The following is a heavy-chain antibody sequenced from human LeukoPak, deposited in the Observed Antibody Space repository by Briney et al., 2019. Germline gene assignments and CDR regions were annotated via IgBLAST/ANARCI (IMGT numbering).Heavy chain of an antibody. V-gene: IGHV4-39*07. CDR3: ARDPTQWLRYGYFDY. D-gene: IGHD5-12*01. Sequence: KPSETLSLTCTVSGGSISSSSYYWGWIRQPPGKGLEWIGSIYYSGSTYYNPSLKSRVTISVDTSKNQFSLKLSSVTAADTAVYYCARDPTQWLRYGYFDYWGQGTLVTVSS. J-gene: IGHJ4*02. CDR2: IYYSGST. CDR1: GGSISSSSYY.